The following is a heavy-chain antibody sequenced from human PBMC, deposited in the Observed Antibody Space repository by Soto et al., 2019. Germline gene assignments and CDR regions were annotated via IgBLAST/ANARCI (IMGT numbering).Heavy chain of an antibody. J-gene: IGHJ5*02. CDR2: IYYSGST. D-gene: IGHD4-17*01. CDR3: ARSTVTTKNWFDP. Sequence: SDTLSLTCTVSGGSISSYYWSWIRQPPGKGLEWIGYIYYSGSTNYNPSLKSRVTISVDTSKNQFSLKLSSVTAADTAVYYCARSTVTTKNWFDPWGQGTLVTVSS. V-gene: IGHV4-59*07. CDR1: GGSISSYY.